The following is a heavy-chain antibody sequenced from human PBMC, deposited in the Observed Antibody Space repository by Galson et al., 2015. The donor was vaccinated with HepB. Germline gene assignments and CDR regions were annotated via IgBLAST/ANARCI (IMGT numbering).Heavy chain of an antibody. V-gene: IGHV6-1*01. CDR3: ARGELRYYDSSGYYYDY. CDR1: GDSVSSHSAA. Sequence: CAISGDSVSSHSAAWNWIRQSPSRGLEWLGRTYYRSKWYNDYAVSVKSRITINPNTSKNQFSLQLNSVTPEDTAVYYCARGELRYYDSSGYYYDYWGQGTLVTVSS. J-gene: IGHJ4*02. D-gene: IGHD3-22*01. CDR2: TYYRSKWYN.